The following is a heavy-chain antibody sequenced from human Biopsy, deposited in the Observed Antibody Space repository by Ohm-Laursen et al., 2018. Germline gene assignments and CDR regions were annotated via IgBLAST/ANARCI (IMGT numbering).Heavy chain of an antibody. CDR1: GGSIRSNGFY. CDR3: ARLRGGVVINYSWFDP. D-gene: IGHD3-3*01. Sequence: GTLSLTCAVSGGSIRSNGFYWGWIRQPPGKGLEWIGSISYRGTTSYNPSLKSRFAISVDTSKNQLSLSLNSVTAADTAVFYCARLRGGVVINYSWFDPWGQESWSPSP. J-gene: IGHJ5*02. V-gene: IGHV4-39*01. CDR2: ISYRGTT.